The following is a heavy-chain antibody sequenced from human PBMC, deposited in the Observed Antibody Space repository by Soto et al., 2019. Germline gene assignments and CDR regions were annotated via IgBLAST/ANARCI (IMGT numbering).Heavy chain of an antibody. CDR2: ISSSSSYI. D-gene: IGHD3-22*01. Sequence: GSLRLSCAASGFTFSSYSMNWVRQAPGKGLEWVSSISSSSSYIYYADSVKGRFTISRDNAKNSLYLQMNSLRAEDTAVYYCARENYDSSGYYYFDYWGQGTLVTVSS. J-gene: IGHJ4*02. CDR3: ARENYDSSGYYYFDY. CDR1: GFTFSSYS. V-gene: IGHV3-21*01.